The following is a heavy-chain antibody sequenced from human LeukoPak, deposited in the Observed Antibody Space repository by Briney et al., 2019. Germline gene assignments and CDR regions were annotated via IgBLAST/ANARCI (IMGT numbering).Heavy chain of an antibody. CDR2: IYYSGST. D-gene: IGHD6-13*01. Sequence: SETLSLTCTVSGGSISSYYWSWIRQPPGKGLEWIGYIYYSGSTNYNPSLKSRVTISVDTSKNQFSLKLGSVTAADTAVYYCARHRSSSWYIHFDYWGQGTLVTVSS. V-gene: IGHV4-59*08. J-gene: IGHJ4*02. CDR3: ARHRSSSWYIHFDY. CDR1: GGSISSYY.